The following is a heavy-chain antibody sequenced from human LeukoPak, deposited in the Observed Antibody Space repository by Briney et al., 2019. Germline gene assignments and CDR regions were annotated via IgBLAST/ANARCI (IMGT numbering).Heavy chain of an antibody. V-gene: IGHV4-59*01. CDR3: ARVPLLWFGEYYFDY. CDR2: IYYSGST. CDR1: GGSISSYY. J-gene: IGHJ4*02. Sequence: SETLSLTCTVSGGSISSYYWSWIRQPPGKGLEWIGYIYYSGSTNYNPSLKSRVTISVDTSKNQFSLKLSSVTAADTAVYYCARVPLLWFGEYYFDYWGQGTLVTVSS. D-gene: IGHD3-10*01.